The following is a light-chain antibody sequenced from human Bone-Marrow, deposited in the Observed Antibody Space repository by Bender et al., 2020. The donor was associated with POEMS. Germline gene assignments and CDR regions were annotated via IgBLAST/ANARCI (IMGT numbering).Light chain of an antibody. V-gene: IGLV2-14*03. J-gene: IGLJ1*01. CDR1: GSDIGAYKY. Sequence: QSALTQPASVSGSPGQSITISCIGTGSDIGAYKYVSWFQQQPGRGPKLMIYDVNIRPSGVSDRFSASKSGDTASLTIAGLQAEDEADYYCSSYSSSSTLYVFGTGTKVTVL. CDR3: SSYSSSSTLYV. CDR2: DVN.